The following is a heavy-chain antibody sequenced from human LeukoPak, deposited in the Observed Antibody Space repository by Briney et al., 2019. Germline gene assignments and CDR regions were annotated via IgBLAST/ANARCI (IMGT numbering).Heavy chain of an antibody. D-gene: IGHD6-19*01. J-gene: IGHJ4*02. CDR3: AREKSGWYYFDY. CDR1: GESFSGYY. V-gene: IGHV4-34*01. Sequence: PSETLSLTCAVYGESFSGYYWSWIRQPPGKGLEWIGEINHSGSTNYNPSLKSRVTISVDTSKNQFSLKLSSVTAADTAVYYCAREKSGWYYFDYWGQGTLVTVSS. CDR2: INHSGST.